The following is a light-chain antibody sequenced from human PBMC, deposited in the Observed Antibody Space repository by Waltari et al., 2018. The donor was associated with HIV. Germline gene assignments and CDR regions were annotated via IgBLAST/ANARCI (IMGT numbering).Light chain of an antibody. V-gene: IGLV4-69*01. J-gene: IGLJ2*01. CDR1: SGHSSYA. CDR3: QTWDTGIQV. CDR2: LNSDGSH. Sequence: QLVLTQSPSASASLGASVKLTCTLSSGHSSYAIAWHQQQPEKGPRYVMKLNSDGSHRKGDGIPDRFSGASSGAERYLTISSLQSEDEADYYCQTWDTGIQVFGGGTKLTVL.